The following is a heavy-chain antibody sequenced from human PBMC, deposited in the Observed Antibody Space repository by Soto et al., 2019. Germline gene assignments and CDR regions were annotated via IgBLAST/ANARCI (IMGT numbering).Heavy chain of an antibody. V-gene: IGHV1-69*01. Sequence: QVQLVQSGAEVKKPGSSVKVSCKASGGTFGSYAISWVRQAPGQGLEWMGGIIPIPGTANYAQKFQGRVTIAADESTSTAYMELSSLRSEDTAVYYWARSQGSSTSLEIYYYYYYGMDVRGQGTTVTVSS. D-gene: IGHD2-2*01. CDR2: IIPIPGTA. CDR3: ARSQGSSTSLEIYYYYYYGMDV. J-gene: IGHJ6*02. CDR1: GGTFGSYA.